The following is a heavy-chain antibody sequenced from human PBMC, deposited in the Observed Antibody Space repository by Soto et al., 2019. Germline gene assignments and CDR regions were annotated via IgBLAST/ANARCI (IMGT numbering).Heavy chain of an antibody. Sequence: SETLSLTCAVDGGSFIGYYWSWIRQPPGKGLEWIGEINHSGSTNYNPSLKSRATISVDTSKNQFSLKLTSVTAAHTAVYYCASDLLAEPATPTNWFDPRGQGTLVTVSS. J-gene: IGHJ5*02. CDR3: ASDLLAEPATPTNWFDP. CDR2: INHSGST. CDR1: GGSFIGYY. D-gene: IGHD2-15*01. V-gene: IGHV4-34*01.